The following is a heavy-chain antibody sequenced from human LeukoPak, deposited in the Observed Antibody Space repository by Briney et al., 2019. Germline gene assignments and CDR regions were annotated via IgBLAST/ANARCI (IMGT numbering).Heavy chain of an antibody. V-gene: IGHV3-21*01. J-gene: IGHJ4*02. CDR2: ISSSSSYI. Sequence: GGSLRLSCAASGFTFSSYSMNWVRQAPGKGVEWVSSISSSSSYIYYADSVKGRFTISRDNAKNSLYLQMNSLRAEDTAVYYSARANRNYDFWSGYYTANDYWGQGTLVTVSS. CDR3: ARANRNYDFWSGYYTANDY. D-gene: IGHD3-3*01. CDR1: GFTFSSYS.